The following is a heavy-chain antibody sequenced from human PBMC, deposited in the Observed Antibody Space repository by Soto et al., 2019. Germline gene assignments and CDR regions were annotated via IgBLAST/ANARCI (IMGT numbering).Heavy chain of an antibody. V-gene: IGHV3-23*01. D-gene: IGHD3-22*01. CDR2: ISGSGGST. J-gene: IGHJ4*02. Sequence: GGSLRLSCAASGFTFSSYAMSWVRQAPGKGLEWVSAISGSGGSTYYADSVKGRFTISRDNSKNTLYLQMNSLRAEDTAVYYCAKDRDNYDSSGYGRGPFDYWGQGTLVTVPQ. CDR1: GFTFSSYA. CDR3: AKDRDNYDSSGYGRGPFDY.